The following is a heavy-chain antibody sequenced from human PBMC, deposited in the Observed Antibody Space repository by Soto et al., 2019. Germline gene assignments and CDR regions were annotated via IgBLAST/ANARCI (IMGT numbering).Heavy chain of an antibody. D-gene: IGHD4-17*01. CDR3: AALDGR. CDR2: INHSGST. V-gene: IGHV4-34*01. CDR1: GGSFSGYY. Sequence: QVQLQQWGAGLLKPSETLSLTCAVYGGSFSGYYWSWIRQPPGKGLEWIGEINHSGSTNYNPSLKSRVTLSVDTSKNHFSLKLSSVTAADTAVYYCAALDGRWGQGTLVTVSS. J-gene: IGHJ4*02.